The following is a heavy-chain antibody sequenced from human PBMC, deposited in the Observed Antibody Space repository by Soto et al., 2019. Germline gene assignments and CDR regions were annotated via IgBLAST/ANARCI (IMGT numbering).Heavy chain of an antibody. Sequence: SVKGRFTISRDNAKNSLNLQMNSLRAEDTAVYYCARDREGDGYNFDYWGPGTLVTVSS. V-gene: IGHV3-48*01. CDR3: ARDREGDGYNFDY. D-gene: IGHD5-12*01. J-gene: IGHJ4*02.